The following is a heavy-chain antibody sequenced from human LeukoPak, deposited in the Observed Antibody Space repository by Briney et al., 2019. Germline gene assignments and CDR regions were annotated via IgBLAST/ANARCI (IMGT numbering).Heavy chain of an antibody. V-gene: IGHV3-48*04. CDR2: ISSSSSTI. CDR3: ARGRSWDYYGSGTLDY. Sequence: PGGSLRLSCAASGFTFSSYSMNWVRQAPGKGLEWVSYISSSSSTIYYADSVKGRFTISRDNAKNSLYLQMNSLRAEDTAVYYCARGRSWDYYGSGTLDYWGQGTLVTVSS. CDR1: GFTFSSYS. D-gene: IGHD3-10*01. J-gene: IGHJ4*02.